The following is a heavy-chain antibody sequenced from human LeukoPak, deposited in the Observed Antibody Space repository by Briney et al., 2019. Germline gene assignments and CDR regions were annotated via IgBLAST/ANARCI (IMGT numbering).Heavy chain of an antibody. CDR2: INPNSGGT. CDR3: ASLAQGDGRFDY. J-gene: IGHJ4*02. Sequence: GASVKVSCKASGYTFTSYDINWVRQATGQGLEWMGWINPNSGGTNYAQKFQGRVTMTRDTSISTAYMELSRLRSDDTAVYYCASLAQGDGRFDYWGQGTLVTVSS. D-gene: IGHD1-26*01. V-gene: IGHV1-2*02. CDR1: GYTFTSYD.